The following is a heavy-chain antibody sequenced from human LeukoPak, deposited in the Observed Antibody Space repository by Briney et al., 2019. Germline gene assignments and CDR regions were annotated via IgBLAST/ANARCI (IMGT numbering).Heavy chain of an antibody. Sequence: ASETLSLTCTVSGGSISTYYWNWIRQPPGKGLEWIGYIYHSGSTNYNPSLQSRVTISVDTSKNQFSLNLNSVTAADTAVYYCARGGAARLHFQNWGQGTLVTVSS. D-gene: IGHD6-6*01. CDR1: GGSISTYY. CDR3: ARGGAARLHFQN. J-gene: IGHJ1*01. CDR2: IYHSGST. V-gene: IGHV4-59*01.